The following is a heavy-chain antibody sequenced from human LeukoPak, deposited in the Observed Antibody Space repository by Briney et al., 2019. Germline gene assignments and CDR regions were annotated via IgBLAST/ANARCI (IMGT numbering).Heavy chain of an antibody. V-gene: IGHV3-23*01. D-gene: IGHD3-9*01. J-gene: IGHJ4*02. Sequence: PGGPVRLLCAASGLTFYRYPKRWPRQDRGKAREWVLAISGSGGSTYHAHSVKGRYTISRDNSKYTLYLQMNSLRAEDTVVYYCAKVPDWIFDYWGQGTLVTFSS. CDR3: AKVPDWIFDY. CDR1: GLTFYRYP. CDR2: ISGSGGST.